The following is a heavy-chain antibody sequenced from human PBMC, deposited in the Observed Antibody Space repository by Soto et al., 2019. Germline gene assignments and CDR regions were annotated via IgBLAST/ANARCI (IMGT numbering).Heavy chain of an antibody. J-gene: IGHJ4*02. CDR3: ATSRTFDY. CDR1: GFTFSSYW. Sequence: PGGSLRLSXVVSGFTFSSYWMNWVRQAPGKGLEWVANIKQDGSEKYYVDSAKGRFTISRDNAKNSLYLQMNSLSAEDTAIYYCATSRTFDYWGQGTLVTVSS. D-gene: IGHD6-13*01. CDR2: IKQDGSEK. V-gene: IGHV3-7*01.